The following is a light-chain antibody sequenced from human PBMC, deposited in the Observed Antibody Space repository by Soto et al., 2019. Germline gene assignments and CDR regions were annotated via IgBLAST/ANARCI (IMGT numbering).Light chain of an antibody. CDR3: QQYGSSPLT. CDR2: AAS. V-gene: IGKV3-20*01. CDR1: QSVTASY. J-gene: IGKJ4*01. Sequence: GEKPKINYRAGQSVTASYLAWYQQKPGQAPRLLIYAASSRATAIPDRFSGSGSGTDFTLTISRLEPEDFAVYYCQQYGSSPLTFGGGTKVDIK.